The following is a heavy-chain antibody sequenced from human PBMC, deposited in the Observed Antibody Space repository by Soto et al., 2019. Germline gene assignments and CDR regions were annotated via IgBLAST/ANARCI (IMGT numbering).Heavy chain of an antibody. V-gene: IGHV5-51*01. CDR3: ASGLYYYGVDF. D-gene: IGHD3-10*01. Sequence: GESLKISCKGSGYTFSSYWVAWVRQMPGKGLEWMGSIYPGDSDTKYSPSFRGHVTISADKSIRTAYLQWSSLKASDTAMYYCASGLYYYGVDFWGQGTPVTVSS. CDR1: GYTFSSYW. J-gene: IGHJ6*02. CDR2: IYPGDSDT.